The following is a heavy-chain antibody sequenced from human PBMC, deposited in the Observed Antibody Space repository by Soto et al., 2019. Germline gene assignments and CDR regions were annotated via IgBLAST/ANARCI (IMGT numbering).Heavy chain of an antibody. Sequence: ETLSLTCGVSGGTISGYYWTWIRQPAGKGLEWIGRIYSSGNTKYNPSLQSRVTMSLDTSNNQFSLRLTSVTAADTAVYYCARGPDTGYSSFDPWGQGTLVTVSS. CDR1: GGTISGYY. D-gene: IGHD6-19*01. CDR2: IYSSGNT. V-gene: IGHV4-4*07. J-gene: IGHJ5*02. CDR3: ARGPDTGYSSFDP.